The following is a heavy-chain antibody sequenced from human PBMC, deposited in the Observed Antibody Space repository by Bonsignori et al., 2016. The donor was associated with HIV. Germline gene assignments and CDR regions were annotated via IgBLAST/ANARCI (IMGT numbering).Heavy chain of an antibody. V-gene: IGHV4-34*01. J-gene: IGHJ2*01. D-gene: IGHD1-20*01. Sequence: WIRQPPGKGLEWIGEINHSGSTNYNPSLKSRVTISVDTSKNQFSLKLSSVTAADTAVYYCARSPNWNGGFDLWGRGTLVTVSS. CDR2: INHSGST. CDR3: ARSPNWNGGFDL.